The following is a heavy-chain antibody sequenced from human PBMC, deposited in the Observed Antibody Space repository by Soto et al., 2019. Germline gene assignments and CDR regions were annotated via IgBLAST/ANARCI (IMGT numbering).Heavy chain of an antibody. J-gene: IGHJ6*02. CDR2: IYYSGST. CDR3: ARDSQYSSSPGSGSYYYYGMDV. D-gene: IGHD6-6*01. V-gene: IGHV4-31*03. CDR1: GGSISSGGYY. Sequence: QVQLQESGPGLVKPSQTLSLTCTVSGGSISSGGYYWSWIRQHPGKGLEWIGYIYYSGSTYYNPSLTSRVTISVDTSKNQFSLKLSSVTAADTAVYYCARDSQYSSSPGSGSYYYYGMDVWGQGTTVTVSS.